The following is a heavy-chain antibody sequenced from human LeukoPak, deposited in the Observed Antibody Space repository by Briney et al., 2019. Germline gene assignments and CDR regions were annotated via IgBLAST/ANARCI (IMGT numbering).Heavy chain of an antibody. CDR3: ARGGYSYGY. CDR1: GGSISSYY. CDR2: IYYSGST. D-gene: IGHD3-10*01. Sequence: SETLSLTCTVSGGSISSYYWSWIRQPPGKGLEWIGYIYYSGSTNYNPSLKSRVTMSVDTSKNQFSLKLKSVTAADTAVYYCARGGYSYGYWGQGTLVTVSS. V-gene: IGHV4-59*12. J-gene: IGHJ4*02.